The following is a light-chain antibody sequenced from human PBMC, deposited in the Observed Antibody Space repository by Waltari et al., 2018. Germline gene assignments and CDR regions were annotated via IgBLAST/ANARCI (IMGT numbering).Light chain of an antibody. CDR2: AAS. CDR3: QETYTTLYT. CDR1: QTLVIY. V-gene: IGKV1-39*01. J-gene: IGKJ3*01. Sequence: SQTLVIYWNRCKHRPVKTPKRLISAASILQSGVPSRFSGSGSGTDFALTSSSLQPEDFASYHWQETYTTLYTFGPGTKVEIK.